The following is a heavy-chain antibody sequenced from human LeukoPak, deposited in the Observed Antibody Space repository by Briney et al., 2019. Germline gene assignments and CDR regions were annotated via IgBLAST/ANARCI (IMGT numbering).Heavy chain of an antibody. Sequence: ASVKVSCKASGYTFTSYYMHWVRQAPGQGLEWVGIINPSGGSTSYAQKFQGRVAITRDTSTNTVYMELSSLRSEDTAVYYCATNNWNLYSYGMDVWGQGTTVTVSS. CDR1: GYTFTSYY. CDR3: ATNNWNLYSYGMDV. J-gene: IGHJ6*02. CDR2: INPSGGST. V-gene: IGHV1-46*01. D-gene: IGHD1-20*01.